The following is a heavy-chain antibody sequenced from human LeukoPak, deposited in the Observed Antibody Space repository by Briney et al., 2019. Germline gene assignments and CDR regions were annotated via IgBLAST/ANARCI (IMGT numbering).Heavy chain of an antibody. D-gene: IGHD3-9*01. J-gene: IGHJ4*01. CDR2: MTASSVTF. Sequence: GSLRLSCEFSGFTFSSYAMHWVRQVPGRGPAWIAYMTASSVTFYYADSVRGRFTISRDNAKNSLFLQMDSLTVEDTAVYYCARSLTGYDPLSAFWGHGTLVTVSS. CDR1: GFTFSSYA. V-gene: IGHV3-48*03. CDR3: ARSLTGYDPLSAF.